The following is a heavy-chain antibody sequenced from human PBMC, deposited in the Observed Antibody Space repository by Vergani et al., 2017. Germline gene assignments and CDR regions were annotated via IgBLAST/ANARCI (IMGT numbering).Heavy chain of an antibody. CDR3: VKNVVAPYYFDY. D-gene: IGHD5-12*01. Sequence: EVQLLESGGGLVQPGGSLGLSCAASGFTFSSYTMSWVRQAPGKGLEWVSAIRGSGGSTYYADSVKGRFTISRDNSKNTLYLQMNSLRAEDTAVFYCVKNVVAPYYFDYWGQGTLVTVSS. CDR1: GFTFSSYT. CDR2: IRGSGGST. V-gene: IGHV3-23*01. J-gene: IGHJ4*02.